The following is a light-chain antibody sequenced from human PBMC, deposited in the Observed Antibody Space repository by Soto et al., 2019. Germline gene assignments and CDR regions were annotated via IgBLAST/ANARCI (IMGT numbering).Light chain of an antibody. CDR3: QQRGNLYT. J-gene: IGKJ2*01. CDR1: QSVGDY. CDR2: DAS. V-gene: IGKV3-11*01. Sequence: EIVLTQSPATLSLSLGERATISCRASQSVGDYLAWYQQQPGQPPRLLISDASNRAAGIPARFSGSGSGTDFTLTISSLEPEDFAVYYCQQRGNLYTFGQGTKLEIK.